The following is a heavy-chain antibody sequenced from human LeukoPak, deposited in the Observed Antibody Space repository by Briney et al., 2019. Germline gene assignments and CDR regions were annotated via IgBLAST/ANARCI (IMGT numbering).Heavy chain of an antibody. D-gene: IGHD5-18*01. J-gene: IGHJ4*02. V-gene: IGHV1-8*01. CDR2: TNPSSRNR. CDR1: GYAFIDME. CDR3: ARNPSRSDTYFDL. Sequence: ASVKVSCKASGYAFIDMEINSVRQASGQGLEWMGWTNPSSRNRAYAPKFEGRVTMTTDTSTSTAYMELRSLTSENTAVYYCARNPSRSDTYFDLWGQGTLVTVSS.